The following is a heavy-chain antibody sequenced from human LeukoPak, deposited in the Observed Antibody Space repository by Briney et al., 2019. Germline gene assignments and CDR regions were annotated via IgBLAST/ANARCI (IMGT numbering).Heavy chain of an antibody. V-gene: IGHV3-23*01. CDR3: AKGLSTRPLYYFDY. D-gene: IGHD6-6*01. Sequence: GGSLRLSCAASGFTFSSYAMSWVRQAPGKGLEWVSVISASGASTYNADSVKGRFTISRNNSKNTLYLQMNSLRVEDTAVYYCAKGLSTRPLYYFDYWGRGTLVTVSS. CDR2: ISASGAST. CDR1: GFTFSSYA. J-gene: IGHJ4*02.